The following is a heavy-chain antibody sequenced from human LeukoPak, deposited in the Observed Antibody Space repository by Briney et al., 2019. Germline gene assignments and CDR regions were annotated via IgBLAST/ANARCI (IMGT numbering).Heavy chain of an antibody. D-gene: IGHD2-15*01. J-gene: IGHJ5*02. Sequence: ASVKVSCKASGYTFTGYYMYWVRQAPGQGLEWMGRVNPNSGGTNYAQKFQGRVTMTRDTSISTAYMELSRLRSDDTAVYYCARDQGYCSGGSCYLKTWGQGTLVTVSS. V-gene: IGHV1-2*06. CDR3: ARDQGYCSGGSCYLKT. CDR1: GYTFTGYY. CDR2: VNPNSGGT.